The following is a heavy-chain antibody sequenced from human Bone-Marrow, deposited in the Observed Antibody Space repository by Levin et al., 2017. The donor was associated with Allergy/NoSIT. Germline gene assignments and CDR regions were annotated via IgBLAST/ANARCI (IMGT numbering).Heavy chain of an antibody. D-gene: IGHD2-15*01. CDR3: ARDSGDRGTMGRYFDY. V-gene: IGHV3-30-3*01. CDR1: GFTFSSYA. CDR2: ISYDGSNK. Sequence: SGGSLRLSCAASGFTFSSYAMHWVRQAPGKGLEWVAVISYDGSNKYYADSVKGRFTISRDNSKNTLYLQMNSLRAEDTAVYYCARDSGDRGTMGRYFDYWGQGTLVTVSS. J-gene: IGHJ4*02.